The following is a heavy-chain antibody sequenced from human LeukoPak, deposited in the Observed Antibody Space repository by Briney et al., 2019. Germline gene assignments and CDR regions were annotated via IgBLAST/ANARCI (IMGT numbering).Heavy chain of an antibody. CDR1: GGSISSSNHY. CDR3: ARQTSMVTMYYFDQ. D-gene: IGHD2-21*02. J-gene: IGHJ4*02. V-gene: IGHV4-39*01. CDR2: IYYSGST. Sequence: SETLSLTCTVSGGSISSSNHYWGWIRQPPGKGLEWIASIYYSGSTYSNPSLKSRVTMSVDTSKNQFSLKLYSVTAADTAMYYCARQTSMVTMYYFDQWGQGTLATVSS.